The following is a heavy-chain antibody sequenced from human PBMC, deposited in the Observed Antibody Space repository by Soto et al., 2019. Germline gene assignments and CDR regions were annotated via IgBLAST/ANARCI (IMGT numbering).Heavy chain of an antibody. J-gene: IGHJ4*02. CDR1: GDTFTVCS. CDR3: AKGSGPGRPYYFDY. Sequence: GTSVKLSCKASGDTFTVCSLHWARQAPGQGLEWMGWINPNSGGTNYAQKFQGRFTISRDNSRNTLFLQMDSLRVEDTAVYYCAKGSGPGRPYYFDYWGQGTLVTVSS. V-gene: IGHV1-2*02. CDR2: INPNSGGT. D-gene: IGHD2-8*02.